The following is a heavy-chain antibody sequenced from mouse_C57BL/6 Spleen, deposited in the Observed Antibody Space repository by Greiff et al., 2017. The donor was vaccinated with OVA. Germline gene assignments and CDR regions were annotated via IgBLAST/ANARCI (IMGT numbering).Heavy chain of an antibody. CDR2: INPSSGYT. Sequence: VKLMESGAELARPGASVKMSCKASGYTFTSYTMHWVKQRPGQGLEWIGYINPSSGYTKYNQKFKDKATLTADKSSSTAYMQLSSLTSEDHAVYYCARDYSYAMDDWGQGTSVTVSS. CDR1: GYTFTSYT. D-gene: IGHD2-12*01. J-gene: IGHJ4*01. CDR3: ARDYSYAMDD. V-gene: IGHV1-4*01.